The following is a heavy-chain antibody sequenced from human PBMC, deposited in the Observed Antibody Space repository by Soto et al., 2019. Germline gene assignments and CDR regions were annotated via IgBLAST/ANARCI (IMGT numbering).Heavy chain of an antibody. CDR1: GGYISSGDYY. Sequence: QVQLQESGPGLVKPSQTLSLTCTVSGGYISSGDYYWIWIRQPPGWGLEWIGYIYYSGSTYYNPSLKRRFTISVYTSKNHFSRKLSSVTAADTAVYYCARERPDGSRLDPWGQGTLVTVSS. CDR2: IYYSGST. V-gene: IGHV4-30-4*01. D-gene: IGHD6-13*01. J-gene: IGHJ5*02. CDR3: ARERPDGSRLDP.